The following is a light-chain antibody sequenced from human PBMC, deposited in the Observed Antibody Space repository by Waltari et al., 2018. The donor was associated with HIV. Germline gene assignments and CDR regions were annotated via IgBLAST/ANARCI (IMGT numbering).Light chain of an antibody. V-gene: IGKV3-15*01. CDR1: QSISNN. Sequence: EVVLTQSPGTVSVSPGERATLSCRPSQSISNNLVWYQMKPGQAPRLVIYDASTRATGIPVRFSGSGSGTEFTLTIASLQSEDFAVYLCQQYNNWPRTFGQGTKVEI. CDR3: QQYNNWPRT. J-gene: IGKJ1*01. CDR2: DAS.